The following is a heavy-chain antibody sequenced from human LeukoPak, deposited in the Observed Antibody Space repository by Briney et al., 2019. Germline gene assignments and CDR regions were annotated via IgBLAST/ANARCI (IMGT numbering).Heavy chain of an antibody. CDR3: ARGAPRSDYYCYYYMDV. CDR1: GYTFASSG. J-gene: IGHJ6*03. CDR2: ISAYNGNT. Sequence: ASVKVSCKASGYTFASSGISWVRQAPGQGLEWMGWISAYNGNTSYAQKFQGRVTMTRDMSTSTVYMELSSLRSEDTAVYYCARGAPRSDYYCYYYMDVWGKGTTVTVSS. V-gene: IGHV1-18*01.